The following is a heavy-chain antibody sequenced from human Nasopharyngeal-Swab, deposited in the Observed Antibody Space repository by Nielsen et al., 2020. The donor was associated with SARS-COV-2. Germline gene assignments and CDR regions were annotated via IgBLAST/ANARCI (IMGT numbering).Heavy chain of an antibody. CDR1: GFTFSSYA. CDR2: ISYDGSNK. Sequence: GGSLRLSCAASGFTFSSYAMHWVRQAPGKGLEWVAVISYDGSNKYYADSVRGRFTISRDNSKNTLYLQMNSLRAEDTAVYYCAKWLSIAAAYDYWGQGTLVTVSS. CDR3: AKWLSIAAAYDY. V-gene: IGHV3-30*18. J-gene: IGHJ4*02. D-gene: IGHD6-13*01.